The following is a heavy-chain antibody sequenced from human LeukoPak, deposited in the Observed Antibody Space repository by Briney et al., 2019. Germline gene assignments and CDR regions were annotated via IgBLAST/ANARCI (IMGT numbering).Heavy chain of an antibody. CDR2: IYYSGST. Sequence: SETLSLTCTVSGGSISSYYWSWIRQPPGKGLEWIGYIYYSGSTNYNPSLKSRVTISVDTSKSQFSLKLSSVTAADTAVYYCARRTIAAAGTGYFDYWGQGTLVTVSS. D-gene: IGHD6-13*01. V-gene: IGHV4-59*08. CDR3: ARRTIAAAGTGYFDY. CDR1: GGSISSYY. J-gene: IGHJ4*02.